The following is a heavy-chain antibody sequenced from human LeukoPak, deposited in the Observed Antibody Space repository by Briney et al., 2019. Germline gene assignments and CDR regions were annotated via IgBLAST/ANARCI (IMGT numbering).Heavy chain of an antibody. CDR2: INHSGST. D-gene: IGHD6-6*01. J-gene: IGHJ3*02. CDR3: ATEGPIAARPGAFDI. CDR1: GGSISSYY. V-gene: IGHV4-34*01. Sequence: SETLSLTCTVSGGSISSYYWSWIRQPPGKGLEWIGEINHSGSTNYNPSLKSRVTISVDTSKNQFSLKLSSVTAADTAVYYCATEGPIAARPGAFDIWGQGTMVTVSS.